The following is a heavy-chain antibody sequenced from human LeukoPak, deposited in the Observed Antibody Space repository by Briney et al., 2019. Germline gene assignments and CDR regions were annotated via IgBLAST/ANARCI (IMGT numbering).Heavy chain of an antibody. V-gene: IGHV1-2*02. Sequence: ASVKVFCKASGYTFTGYYMHWVRQAPGQGLEWMGWINPNSGGTNYAQKFQGRVTMTRDTSISTAYMELSRLRSDDTAVYYCARQQDIVVVPAAMVYDYWGQGTLVTVSS. CDR2: INPNSGGT. CDR1: GYTFTGYY. CDR3: ARQQDIVVVPAAMVYDY. J-gene: IGHJ4*02. D-gene: IGHD2-2*01.